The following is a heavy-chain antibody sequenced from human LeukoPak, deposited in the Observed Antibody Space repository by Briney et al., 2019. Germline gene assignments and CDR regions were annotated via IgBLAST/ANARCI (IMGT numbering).Heavy chain of an antibody. CDR1: GFTFSSYA. J-gene: IGHJ6*02. CDR2: ISGSGGST. V-gene: IGHV3-23*01. Sequence: GGSLRLSCAASGFTFSSYAMSWVRQAPGKGLEWVSAISGSGGSTYYADSVKGRFTISRDNSKNTLYLQMNSLRAEDTAVYYCASSWSWYYYYHGMDVWGQGTTVTVSS. D-gene: IGHD6-13*01. CDR3: ASSWSWYYYYHGMDV.